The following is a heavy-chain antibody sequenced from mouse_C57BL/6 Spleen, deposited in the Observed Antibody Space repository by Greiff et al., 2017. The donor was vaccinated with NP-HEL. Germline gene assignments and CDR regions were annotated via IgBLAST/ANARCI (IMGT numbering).Heavy chain of an antibody. D-gene: IGHD1-1*01. CDR3: TNYYGSSYVAY. CDR1: GYTFTSYW. V-gene: IGHV1-5*01. Sequence: VHVKQSGTVLARPGASVKMSCKTSGYTFTSYWMHWVKQRPGQGLEWIGAIYPGNSDTSYNQKFKGKAKLTAVTSASTAYMELSSLTNEDSAVYYCTNYYGSSYVAYWGQGTLVTVSA. CDR2: IYPGNSDT. J-gene: IGHJ3*01.